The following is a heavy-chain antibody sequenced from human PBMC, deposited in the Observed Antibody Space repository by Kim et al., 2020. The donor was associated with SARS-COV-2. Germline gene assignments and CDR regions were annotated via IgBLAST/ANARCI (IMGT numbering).Heavy chain of an antibody. V-gene: IGHV1-69*13. CDR1: GGTFSSYA. D-gene: IGHD3-9*01. CDR2: IIPIFGTA. J-gene: IGHJ6*02. Sequence: SVKVSCKASGGTFSSYAISWVRQAPGQGLEWMGGIIPIFGTANYAQKFQGRVTITADESTSTAYMELSSLRSEDTAVYYCARGDNYDILTGYHYYYYGMDVGGQGTTVTVSS. CDR3: ARGDNYDILTGYHYYYYGMDV.